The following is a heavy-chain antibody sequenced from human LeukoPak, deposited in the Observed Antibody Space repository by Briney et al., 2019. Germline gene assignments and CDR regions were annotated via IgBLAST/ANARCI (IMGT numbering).Heavy chain of an antibody. D-gene: IGHD3-16*01. CDR1: GDTLSSNSAA. CDR3: ARAPRGIFDY. Sequence: SQTLSLTCAISGDTLSSNSAAWNWIRLSPSRGLEWLGRTYYRSKWYNDYAVSVKSRITINPDTSKNQFSLQLNSVTPEDTAVYYYARAPRGIFDYWGQGTLVTVSS. CDR2: TYYRSKWYN. V-gene: IGHV6-1*01. J-gene: IGHJ4*02.